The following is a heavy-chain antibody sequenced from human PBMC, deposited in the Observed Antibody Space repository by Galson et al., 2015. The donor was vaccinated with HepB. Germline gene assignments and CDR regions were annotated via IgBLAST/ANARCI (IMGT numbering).Heavy chain of an antibody. CDR3: ARDLGYTGHAPFDY. V-gene: IGHV3-66*01. CDR2: IHNGDTA. D-gene: IGHD5-12*01. J-gene: IGHJ4*02. CDR1: GFTVSSNS. Sequence: SLRLSCAASGFTVSSNSMSWVRQAPGKGLEWVSSIHNGDTAYYGDSVRGRFTMSRDNSKNTLDLQMNSLREEDTAVYFCARDLGYTGHAPFDYWGQGTLVTVSS.